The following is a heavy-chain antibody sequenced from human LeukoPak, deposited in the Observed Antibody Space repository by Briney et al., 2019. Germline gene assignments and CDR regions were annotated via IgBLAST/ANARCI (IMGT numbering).Heavy chain of an antibody. CDR2: IDTDVTST. Sequence: GGSLRLSCAASGFTLSSYWMHWVRQVPGKGLVWVSRIDTDVTSTNYADSVKGRFTISRDNAKNTLYLQMNSLRGEVTAVYYCARGYLGIVYWGQGTLVTVSS. V-gene: IGHV3-74*01. CDR1: GFTLSSYW. D-gene: IGHD1-26*01. CDR3: ARGYLGIVY. J-gene: IGHJ4*02.